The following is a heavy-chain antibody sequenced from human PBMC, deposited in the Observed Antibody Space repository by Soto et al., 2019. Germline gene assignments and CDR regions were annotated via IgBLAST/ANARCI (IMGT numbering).Heavy chain of an antibody. J-gene: IGHJ4*02. CDR2: INHSGST. V-gene: IGHV4-34*01. CDR3: ARASDSSGYYYGYHYYFDY. Sequence: PSETLSLTCAVYGGSFSGYYWSWIRQPPGKGLEWIGEINHSGSTNYNPSLKSRVTISVDTSKNQFSLKLSSVTAADTAVYYCARASDSSGYYYGYHYYFDYWGQGTLVTVSS. CDR1: GGSFSGYY. D-gene: IGHD3-22*01.